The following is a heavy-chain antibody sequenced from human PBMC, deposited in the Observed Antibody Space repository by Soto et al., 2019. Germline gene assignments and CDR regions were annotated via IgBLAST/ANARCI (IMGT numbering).Heavy chain of an antibody. CDR2: ITWNSGSI. CDR3: AKDRRYSSGWYWFDS. CDR1: GFTFDDYV. Sequence: EVQLVESGGGLVQPGRSLRLSCAASGFTFDDYVMHWVRQAPGKGLEWVSGITWNSGSIDYADSVKGRFTISRDNAKNALYLQMNSLRAEDTALYYCAKDRRYSSGWYWFDSWGQGTLVTVSS. V-gene: IGHV3-9*01. J-gene: IGHJ5*01. D-gene: IGHD6-19*01.